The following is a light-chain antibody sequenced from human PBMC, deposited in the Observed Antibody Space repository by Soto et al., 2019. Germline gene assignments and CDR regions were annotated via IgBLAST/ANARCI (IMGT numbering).Light chain of an antibody. CDR3: ETWVSNTHV. CDR2: LEGSGNY. J-gene: IGLJ1*01. CDR1: SGHSSYI. V-gene: IGLV4-60*02. Sequence: QPVLTQSSSASASLGSSVKLTCTLSSGHSSYIIAWHQQQPGKAPRYLMKLEGSGNYNTGSGVPDRFSGSSSGADRYLTISNLQFEDEADYYCETWVSNTHVFGTGTKVTVL.